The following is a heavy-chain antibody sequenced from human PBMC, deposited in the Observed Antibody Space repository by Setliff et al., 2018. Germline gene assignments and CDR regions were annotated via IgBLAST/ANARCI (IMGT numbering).Heavy chain of an antibody. D-gene: IGHD3-22*01. J-gene: IGHJ4*02. V-gene: IGHV4-61*02. CDR2: IYTSGST. CDR3: ARGAGWCCDSSGYYYDY. CDR1: GGSISSSSYY. Sequence: LSLTCTVSGGSISSSSYYWSWIRQPPGKGLEWIGRIYTSGSTNYNPSLKSRVTISVDTSKNQFSLKLSSVTAADTAAYYCARGAGWCCDSSGYYYDYWGQGTLVTVSS.